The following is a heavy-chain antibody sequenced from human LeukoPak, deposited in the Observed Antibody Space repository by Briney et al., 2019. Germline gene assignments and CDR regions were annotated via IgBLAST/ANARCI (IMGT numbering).Heavy chain of an antibody. CDR3: ARARLMNWFDP. V-gene: IGHV3-74*01. D-gene: IGHD2-8*01. CDR2: INSDGSST. J-gene: IGHJ5*02. CDR1: GFTFSDYA. Sequence: GGSLRLSCAASGFTFSDYAMNWVRQAPGKGLVWVSRINSDGSSTNYADSVKGRFIISRDNAKNTLYLQMNSLRADDTAVYYCARARLMNWFDPWGLGTLVIVSS.